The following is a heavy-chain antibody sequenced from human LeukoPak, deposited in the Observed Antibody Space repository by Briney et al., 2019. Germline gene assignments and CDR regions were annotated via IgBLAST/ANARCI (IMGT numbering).Heavy chain of an antibody. CDR1: GGSISSYY. D-gene: IGHD2-2*01. CDR2: IYTSGST. J-gene: IGHJ4*02. CDR3: ARASTLRYYFDY. V-gene: IGHV4-4*07. Sequence: SETLSLTCTVSGGSISSYYWSWIRQPAGKGLEWIGRIYTSGSTNYNPSLESRVTMSVDTSKNQFSLNLSSVTAADTAVYYCARASTLRYYFDYWGQQTLVTVFS.